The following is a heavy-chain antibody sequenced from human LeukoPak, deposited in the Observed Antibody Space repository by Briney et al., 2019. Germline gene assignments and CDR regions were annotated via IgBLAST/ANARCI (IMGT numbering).Heavy chain of an antibody. CDR2: ITWDGGST. CDR3: AKDFYRGDSLDH. D-gene: IGHD2-21*02. V-gene: IGHV3-43D*03. CDR1: GFIFDDYA. J-gene: IGHJ4*02. Sequence: GGSLRLSCAASGFIFDDYAMHWVRQAPGKGLAWVSLITWDGGSTYYADSVKGRFTISRDNSKNSLSQQMNSLRTEDTALYYCAKDFYRGDSLDHWGQGTLVTVSS.